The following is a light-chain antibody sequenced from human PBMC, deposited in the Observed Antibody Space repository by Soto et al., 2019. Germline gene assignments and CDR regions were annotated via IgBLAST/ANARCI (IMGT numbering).Light chain of an antibody. Sequence: EIVVAQSPATLSLSPGETATLSCRASQSVSSYLLWYQQKPGQAPRLLIYGASSRATGIPDRFSGSGSGTDFTLTISRLEPEDFAVYYCQQYGSSPWTFGQGTKVDIK. CDR3: QQYGSSPWT. CDR2: GAS. CDR1: QSVSSY. V-gene: IGKV3-20*01. J-gene: IGKJ1*01.